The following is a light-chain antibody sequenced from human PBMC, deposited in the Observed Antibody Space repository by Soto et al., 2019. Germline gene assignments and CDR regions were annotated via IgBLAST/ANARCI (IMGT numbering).Light chain of an antibody. CDR3: QQYGSSPLT. CDR2: GAS. Sequence: ELALTQSPGTLSLSPGELATLSCRASPSVSSSYLAWYQQKPGQAPRLLIYGASSRATGIPDRFSGSGSGTDFTLTISRLEPEDFAVYYCQQYGSSPLTFGGGTKVEIK. J-gene: IGKJ4*01. V-gene: IGKV3-20*01. CDR1: PSVSSSY.